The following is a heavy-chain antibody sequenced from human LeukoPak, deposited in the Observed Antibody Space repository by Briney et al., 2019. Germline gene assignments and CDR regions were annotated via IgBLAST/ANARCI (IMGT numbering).Heavy chain of an antibody. V-gene: IGHV5-51*01. CDR2: IYPGDSDP. D-gene: IGHD2-21*01. CDR1: GYRFTSYW. CDR3: ARLPIPNLNFDY. Sequence: GESLKISCKGSGYRFTSYWIGWVRQMPVKGLEWMGIIYPGDSDPRYSPSFQGQVTISADKSISTDYLQWSSLKASDTAMYYCARLPIPNLNFDYWGQGTLVTVSS. J-gene: IGHJ4*02.